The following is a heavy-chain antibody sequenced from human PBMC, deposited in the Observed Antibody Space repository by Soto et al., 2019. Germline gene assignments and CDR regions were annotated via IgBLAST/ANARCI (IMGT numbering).Heavy chain of an antibody. CDR1: GFTFSDYY. Sequence: QVQLVESGGGLVKPGGSLRLSCAASGFTFSDYYMTWIRQTPEKGLEWISYISSSGSNTNYAGSVKGRFTMSRDNAKSSLYMQMNSLRVEDTAVYHCARAAAGATSRHGEAFDMWGQGTMVTVSS. CDR2: ISSSGSNT. J-gene: IGHJ3*02. D-gene: IGHD1-26*01. CDR3: ARAAAGATSRHGEAFDM. V-gene: IGHV3-11*05.